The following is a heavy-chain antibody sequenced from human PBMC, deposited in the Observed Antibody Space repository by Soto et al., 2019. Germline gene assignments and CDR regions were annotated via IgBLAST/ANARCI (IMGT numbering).Heavy chain of an antibody. V-gene: IGHV3-30*18. CDR3: AKIYCGGGSCYWFFDL. J-gene: IGHJ2*01. CDR2: VSYDGGSK. D-gene: IGHD2-15*01. CDR1: GFTFSTHG. Sequence: QVQLVESGGGVVQPGRSLRLSCAASGFTFSTHGMHWVRQAPGKRLEWVAVVSYDGGSKYYADSVKGRFTASRDNSKNTLYLEMNSLRTEDTAVYYCAKIYCGGGSCYWFFDLWGRGTLVTVSS.